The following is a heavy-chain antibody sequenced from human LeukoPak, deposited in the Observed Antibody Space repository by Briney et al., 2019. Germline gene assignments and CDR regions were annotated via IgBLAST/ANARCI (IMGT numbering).Heavy chain of an antibody. J-gene: IGHJ3*02. Sequence: GGSLRLSCAASGFTFSSYAMSWVRQAPGKGLEWVANIKQDGSEKYYVDSVKGRFTISRDNAKNSLFLQMNSLRAEDTAVYYCARAPYCGGDCYVYAFDIWGLGTMVTVSS. D-gene: IGHD2-21*01. CDR2: IKQDGSEK. V-gene: IGHV3-7*01. CDR3: ARAPYCGGDCYVYAFDI. CDR1: GFTFSSYA.